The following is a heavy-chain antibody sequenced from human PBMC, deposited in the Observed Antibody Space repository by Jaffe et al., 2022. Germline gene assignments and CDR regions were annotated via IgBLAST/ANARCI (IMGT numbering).Heavy chain of an antibody. CDR3: AKDIGTTVTTSHVSGAFDI. V-gene: IGHV3-9*01. CDR2: ISWNSGSI. D-gene: IGHD4-17*01. Sequence: EVQLVESGGGLVQPGRSLRLSCAASGFTFDDYAMHWVRQAPGKGLEWVSGISWNSGSIGYADSVKGRFTISRDNAKNSLYLQMNSLRAEDTALYYCAKDIGTTVTTSHVSGAFDIWGQGTMVTVSS. CDR1: GFTFDDYA. J-gene: IGHJ3*02.